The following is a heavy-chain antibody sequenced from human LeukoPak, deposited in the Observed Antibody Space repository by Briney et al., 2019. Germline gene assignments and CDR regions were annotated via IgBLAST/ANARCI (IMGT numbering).Heavy chain of an antibody. CDR3: ARGLSGQYQLLLRQDNWFDP. Sequence: SETLSLTCAVYGGSLSGFYWSFIRQSPGKGLEWIGEIGHSGSTNYNPSLNSRVTMSVDTSKNQFSLKLSSVTAADTAVYYCARGLSGQYQLLLRQDNWFDPWGQGTLVTVSS. CDR1: GGSLSGFY. CDR2: IGHSGST. J-gene: IGHJ5*02. D-gene: IGHD2-2*01. V-gene: IGHV4-34*01.